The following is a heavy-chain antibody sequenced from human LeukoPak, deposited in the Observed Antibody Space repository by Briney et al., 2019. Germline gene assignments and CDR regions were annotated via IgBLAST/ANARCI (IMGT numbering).Heavy chain of an antibody. V-gene: IGHV3-48*01. CDR3: ARDRVAYLDD. D-gene: IGHD2-21*01. J-gene: IGHJ4*02. Sequence: PGGSLRLSCTASGFTFSNYNMNWVRQAPGKGLEWVSYISSSSSNMYYADSVKGRFTISRDNSKNTLYLQMNSLRAEDTAVYYCARDRVAYLDDWGQGTLVTVSS. CDR2: ISSSSSNM. CDR1: GFTFSNYN.